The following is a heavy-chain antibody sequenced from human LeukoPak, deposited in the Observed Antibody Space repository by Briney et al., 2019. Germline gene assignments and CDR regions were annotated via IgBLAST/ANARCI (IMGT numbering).Heavy chain of an antibody. D-gene: IGHD2-21*01. Sequence: GGSLRLSCAASGFTFSDYYMSWVRQAPGKGLEWVSYISSSGSTIYYADSVKGRFTISRDNAKNSLYLQMNSLRAEDTAVYYCARVVRFHWFDPWGQGTLVTVSS. CDR2: ISSSGSTI. J-gene: IGHJ5*02. V-gene: IGHV3-11*01. CDR1: GFTFSDYY. CDR3: ARVVRFHWFDP.